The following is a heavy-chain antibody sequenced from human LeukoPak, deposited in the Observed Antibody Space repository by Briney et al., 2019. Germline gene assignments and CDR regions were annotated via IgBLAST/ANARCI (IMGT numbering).Heavy chain of an antibody. V-gene: IGHV4-30-2*01. CDR2: IYHSGST. CDR1: GGSISSGGYS. J-gene: IGHJ4*02. D-gene: IGHD3-3*01. Sequence: SETLSLTCAVSGGSISSGGYSWSWIRQPPGKGLEWIGYIYHSGSTYYNPSLKSRVTISVDRSKNQFSLKLSSVTAADTAVYYCASYDFWSGYGIDYWGQGTLVTVSS. CDR3: ASYDFWSGYGIDY.